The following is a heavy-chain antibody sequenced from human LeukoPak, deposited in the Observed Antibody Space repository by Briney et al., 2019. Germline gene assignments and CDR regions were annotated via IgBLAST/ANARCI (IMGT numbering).Heavy chain of an antibody. V-gene: IGHV4-61*02. D-gene: IGHD3-16*01. J-gene: IGHJ6*03. CDR3: ARAGWGDYYYYMDV. Sequence: SETLSLTCTVSGGSISSGSYYWSWIRQPAGKGLEWTGRIYTSGSTNYNPSLKSRVTISVDTSKNQFSLKLSSVTAADTAVYYCARAGWGDYYYYMDVWGKGTTVTVSS. CDR1: GGSISSGSYY. CDR2: IYTSGST.